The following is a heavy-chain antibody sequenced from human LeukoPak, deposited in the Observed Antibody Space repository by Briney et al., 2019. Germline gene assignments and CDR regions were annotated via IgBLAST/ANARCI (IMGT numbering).Heavy chain of an antibody. CDR2: IYYSGST. CDR1: SGSISSSSYY. CDR3: ARDVVAYSSSSFDY. Sequence: PSETLSLTCTVSSGSISSSSYYWGWIRQPPGKGLEWIGSIYYSGSTYYNPSLKSRVTISVDTSKNQFSLKLSSVTAADTAVYYCARDVVAYSSSSFDYWGQGTLVTVSS. J-gene: IGHJ4*02. D-gene: IGHD6-6*01. V-gene: IGHV4-39*07.